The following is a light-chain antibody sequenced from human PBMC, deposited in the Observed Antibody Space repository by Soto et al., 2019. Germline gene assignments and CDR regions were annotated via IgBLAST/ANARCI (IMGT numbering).Light chain of an antibody. CDR1: SSDVGGYNY. Sequence: QSALTQPPSASGSPGQSVTISCTGTSSDVGGYNYVSWYQQHPGKAPKLMIYEVSKRPSGVPDRFSGSKSGNTASLTVSGLQAEDEADYYCSSYTSSSTHYVFGTGTKLTVL. CDR3: SSYTSSSTHYV. V-gene: IGLV2-8*01. J-gene: IGLJ1*01. CDR2: EVS.